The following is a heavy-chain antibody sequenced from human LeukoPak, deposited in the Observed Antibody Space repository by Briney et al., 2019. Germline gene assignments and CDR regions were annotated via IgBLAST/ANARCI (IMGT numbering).Heavy chain of an antibody. Sequence: NPSETLSLTCTVSGGSISSYYWSWIRQPPGKGLEWIGYINYSGNTNYNPSLKSRVTISVDTSKNQFSPKLSSVTAADTAVYYCASFSWGSGSYNQEAIWSWFDPWGQGTLVTVSS. J-gene: IGHJ5*02. D-gene: IGHD3-10*01. CDR3: ASFSWGSGSYNQEAIWSWFDP. CDR2: INYSGNT. CDR1: GGSISSYY. V-gene: IGHV4-59*08.